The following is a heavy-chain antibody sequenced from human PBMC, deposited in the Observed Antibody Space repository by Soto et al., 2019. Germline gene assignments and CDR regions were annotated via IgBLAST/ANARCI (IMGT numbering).Heavy chain of an antibody. CDR2: IYYSGST. V-gene: IGHV4-39*02. CDR1: GGSISSSSYY. CDR3: ARDSSGWWGLDY. D-gene: IGHD6-19*01. Sequence: QLQLQESGPGLVKPSETLSLTCTVSGGSISSSSYYWGWIRQPPGKGLEWIGSIYYSGSTYYNPSLKSRVTISVDTSKNQCSLKLSSVTAADTAVYYCARDSSGWWGLDYWGQGTLVTVSS. J-gene: IGHJ4*02.